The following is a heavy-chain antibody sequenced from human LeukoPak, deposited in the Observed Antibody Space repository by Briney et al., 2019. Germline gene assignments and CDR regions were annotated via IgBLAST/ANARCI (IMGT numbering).Heavy chain of an antibody. V-gene: IGHV3-21*01. J-gene: IGHJ3*02. CDR2: ISSSSSYI. D-gene: IGHD2-21*01. CDR3: AGDLWGYQAFDI. Sequence: GGSLRLSCAASGFTFSSYSMNWVRQAPGKGLEWVSSISSSSSYIYYADSVKGRFTISRDNAKNSLYLQMNSLRAEDTAVYYCAGDLWGYQAFDIWGQGTMVTVSS. CDR1: GFTFSSYS.